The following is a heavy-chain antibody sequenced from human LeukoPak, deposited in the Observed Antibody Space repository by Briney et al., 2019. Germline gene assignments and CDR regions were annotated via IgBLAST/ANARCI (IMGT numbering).Heavy chain of an antibody. CDR1: GFTFRKYW. D-gene: IGHD1-26*01. Sequence: VGSLRLSSVASGFTFRKYWLHWVRQAPGKGLEWVSRINPDDESTSYADSVRGRFTISRDNAKNTLYLQMNSLRAEDTAVYYCLTILAATIDAFDIWGQGTMVTVSS. V-gene: IGHV3-74*01. CDR2: INPDDEST. J-gene: IGHJ3*02. CDR3: LTILAATIDAFDI.